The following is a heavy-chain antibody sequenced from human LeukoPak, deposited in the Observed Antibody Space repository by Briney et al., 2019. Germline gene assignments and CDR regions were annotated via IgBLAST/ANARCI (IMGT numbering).Heavy chain of an antibody. V-gene: IGHV4-59*01. J-gene: IGHJ4*02. D-gene: IGHD3-10*01. Sequence: PSETLSLTCTVSGGSISSYFWSWIRQPPGEGLEWIGYIYYSESTNYNPSLKSRVTISVDTSKNQFSLKLSSVTAADTAVYYCARVVRSGGIDYWGQGTLVTVSS. CDR1: GGSISSYF. CDR2: IYYSEST. CDR3: ARVVRSGGIDY.